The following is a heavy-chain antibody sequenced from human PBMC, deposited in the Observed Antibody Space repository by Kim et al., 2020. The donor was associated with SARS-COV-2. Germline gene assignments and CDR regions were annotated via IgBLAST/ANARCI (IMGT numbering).Heavy chain of an antibody. V-gene: IGHV3-64*01. CDR1: GFSFSDDA. CDR2: VSSNGGST. J-gene: IGHJ4*02. CDR3: VRARGDDYDASGYYLPYYFDY. Sequence: GRSLRLSCAASGFSFSDDAMHCVRQAPGKGPEYVATVSSNGGSTYYANSVKGRFIISRDNSKSTLYLQMGSLRADDMAVYYCVRARGDDYDASGYYLPYYFDYWGQGSLVTVSS. D-gene: IGHD3-22*01.